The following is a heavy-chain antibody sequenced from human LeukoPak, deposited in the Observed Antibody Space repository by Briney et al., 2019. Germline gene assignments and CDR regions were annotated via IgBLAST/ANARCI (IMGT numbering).Heavy chain of an antibody. J-gene: IGHJ4*02. D-gene: IGHD3-22*01. Sequence: PGGSLRLSCAASGFTFSSYAMHWVRQAPGKGLEWVAVISYDGSNKYYADSVKGRFTISRDNSKNTLYLQMNSLRAEDTAVYYCARDLIRAIYDSSGYKDYWGQGTLVTVSS. CDR1: GFTFSSYA. V-gene: IGHV3-30-3*01. CDR2: ISYDGSNK. CDR3: ARDLIRAIYDSSGYKDY.